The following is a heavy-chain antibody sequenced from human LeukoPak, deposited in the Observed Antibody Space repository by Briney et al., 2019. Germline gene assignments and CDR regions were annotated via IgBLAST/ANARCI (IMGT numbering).Heavy chain of an antibody. CDR2: INPNSGGT. V-gene: IGHV1-2*02. J-gene: IGHJ4*02. CDR3: AMQTGYSSGWYDFDY. D-gene: IGHD6-19*01. CDR1: GYTFTGYY. Sequence: ASVKVSCKASGYTFTGYYMHWVRQAPGQGLEWMGWINPNSGGTNYAQKFQGRVTMTRDTSISTAYMELSRLRSDDTAVYYCAMQTGYSSGWYDFDYWGQGTLVTVSS.